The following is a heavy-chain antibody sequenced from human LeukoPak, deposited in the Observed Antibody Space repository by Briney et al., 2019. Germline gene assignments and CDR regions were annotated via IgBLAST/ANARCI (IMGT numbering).Heavy chain of an antibody. D-gene: IGHD6-6*01. Sequence: RGGSLRLSCAASGFPFSSYAMSWVRQAPGKGLEWVSAISGSGGSTYYADSVKGRFTISRDNSKNTLYLQMSSLRAEDTAVYYCAKDGLEYSSSVGLEFDYWGQGTLVTVSS. J-gene: IGHJ4*02. CDR1: GFPFSSYA. CDR2: ISGSGGST. V-gene: IGHV3-23*01. CDR3: AKDGLEYSSSVGLEFDY.